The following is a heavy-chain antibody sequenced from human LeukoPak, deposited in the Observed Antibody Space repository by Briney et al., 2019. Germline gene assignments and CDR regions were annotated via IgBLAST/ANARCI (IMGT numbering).Heavy chain of an antibody. V-gene: IGHV3-30*18. Sequence: PGRSLRLPCAASGFTFSSYGMHWVRQAPGKGLEWVGVISYDGTNKNYADSVKGRFTISRDNSKNTLYLQMNSLRAEDTAEYYCAKVGYSTNWLYFDYWGQGTLVTVSS. D-gene: IGHD6-13*01. J-gene: IGHJ4*02. CDR3: AKVGYSTNWLYFDY. CDR2: ISYDGTNK. CDR1: GFTFSSYG.